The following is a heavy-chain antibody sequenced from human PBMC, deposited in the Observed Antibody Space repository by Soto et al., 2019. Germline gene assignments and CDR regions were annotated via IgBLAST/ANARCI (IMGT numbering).Heavy chain of an antibody. D-gene: IGHD6-13*01. Sequence: ASVKVSCKASGGTFSSYAISWVRQAPGQGLEWMGGIIPIFGTANYAQKFQGRGTITADESTSTAYMELSSLRSEDTAVYYCARDRREQQLVRPPFVLYYYGMDVWGQGTTVTVSS. CDR2: IIPIFGTA. V-gene: IGHV1-69*13. CDR1: GGTFSSYA. J-gene: IGHJ6*02. CDR3: ARDRREQQLVRPPFVLYYYGMDV.